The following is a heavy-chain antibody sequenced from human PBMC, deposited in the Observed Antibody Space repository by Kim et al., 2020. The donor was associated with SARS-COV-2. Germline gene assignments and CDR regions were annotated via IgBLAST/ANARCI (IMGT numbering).Heavy chain of an antibody. CDR2: IQDDGSEK. CDR1: GFTFSSYW. D-gene: IGHD5-12*01. Sequence: GGSLRLSCAASGFTFSSYWMSWVRQAPGKGPEWVANIQDDGSEKNYVDSVKGRFTISRDNTKNSLYLQMNSLRAEDAAVYYCMKDYRGDWGQGLLVNVS. CDR3: MKDYRGD. V-gene: IGHV3-7*01. J-gene: IGHJ4*02.